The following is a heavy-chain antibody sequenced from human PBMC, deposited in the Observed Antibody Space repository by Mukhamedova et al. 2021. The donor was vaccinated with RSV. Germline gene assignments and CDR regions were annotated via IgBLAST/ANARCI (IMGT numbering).Heavy chain of an antibody. J-gene: IGHJ4*02. D-gene: IGHD6-19*01. CDR3: ARGQGGTSLQWHLDS. V-gene: IGHV3-30*03. Sequence: GRGLEWVAAISYDKYHEFYTDSVKGRFTISKDTPKKTLYLQMNSLTPEDTAVYFCARGQGGTSLQWHLDSWGPGTSVSVSS. CDR2: ISYDKYHE.